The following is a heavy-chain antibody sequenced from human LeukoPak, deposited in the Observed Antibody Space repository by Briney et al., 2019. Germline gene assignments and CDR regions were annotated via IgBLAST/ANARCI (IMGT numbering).Heavy chain of an antibody. CDR1: GFTFSRYG. Sequence: GGSLRLSCAASGFTFSRYGMSWVRQAPGKGLEWVSTISGSGGSTYYADSVKGRFTVSRDNAKNSLYLQMNSLRAEDTAVYYCARALFDILTGYYPFLDYWGQGTLVTVSS. CDR2: ISGSGGST. V-gene: IGHV3-23*01. D-gene: IGHD3-9*01. CDR3: ARALFDILTGYYPFLDY. J-gene: IGHJ4*02.